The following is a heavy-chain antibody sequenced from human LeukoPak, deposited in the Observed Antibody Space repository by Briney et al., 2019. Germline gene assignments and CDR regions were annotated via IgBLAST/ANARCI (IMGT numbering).Heavy chain of an antibody. J-gene: IGHJ2*01. CDR1: GGSISSYF. D-gene: IGHD5-12*01. Sequence: PSETLSLTCTVSGGSISSYFWSWLRQPLGKRLEWIGYISYSGNTDYNPSLKSRVTLSVDTSKNRLSLKLSSVTAADTAVYYCARKSSRGGFNGYDYWYFDLWGRGTLVTVSS. V-gene: IGHV4-59*08. CDR2: ISYSGNT. CDR3: ARKSSRGGFNGYDYWYFDL.